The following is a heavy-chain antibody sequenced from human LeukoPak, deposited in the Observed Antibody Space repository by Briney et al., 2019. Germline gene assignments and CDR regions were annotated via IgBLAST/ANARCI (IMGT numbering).Heavy chain of an antibody. D-gene: IGHD2-2*01. CDR2: ISDSGGST. V-gene: IGHV3-23*01. CDR1: GFTFSSYA. CDR3: AQTGPTGGFCSSTSCYGVDY. Sequence: GGSLRLSCAASGFTFSSYAMSWARQAPGKGPEWVSSISDSGGSTYYADSVKGRFTISRDNSKNTLYLQIDTLRAEDTAVYYCAQTGPTGGFCSSTSCYGVDYWGQGTLVTVSS. J-gene: IGHJ4*02.